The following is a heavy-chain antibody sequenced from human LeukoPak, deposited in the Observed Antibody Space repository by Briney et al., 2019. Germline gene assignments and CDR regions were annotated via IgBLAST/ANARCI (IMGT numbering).Heavy chain of an antibody. CDR1: GGSISSSNW. D-gene: IGHD5-12*01. V-gene: IGHV4-4*02. Sequence: SETLSLTCAVSGGSISSSNWWSWVRPPPGKGLEWIGEIYHSGSTNYNPSLKSRVIISVDKSKNQFSLKLSSVTAADTAVYYRASSGYSGYDFLVYWGQGTLVTVSS. CDR3: ASSGYSGYDFLVY. J-gene: IGHJ4*02. CDR2: IYHSGST.